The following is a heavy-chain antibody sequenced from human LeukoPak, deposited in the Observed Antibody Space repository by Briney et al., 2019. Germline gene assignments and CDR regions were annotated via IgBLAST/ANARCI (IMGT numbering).Heavy chain of an antibody. Sequence: GVSLRLSCAASGFTFTTYTMNWVRQAPGKGLEWVSSLSTSSSDIHYADSVKGRFTISRDNAKKSLSLQMNSQRAEDTAVYYCARDSRVEWLHNDAFDIWGQGTMVTVSS. CDR2: LSTSSSDI. D-gene: IGHD5-12*01. V-gene: IGHV3-21*01. CDR1: GFTFTTYT. J-gene: IGHJ3*02. CDR3: ARDSRVEWLHNDAFDI.